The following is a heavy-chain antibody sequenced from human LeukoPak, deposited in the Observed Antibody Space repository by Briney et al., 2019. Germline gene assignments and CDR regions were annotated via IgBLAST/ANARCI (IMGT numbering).Heavy chain of an antibody. J-gene: IGHJ4*02. CDR2: INPTGGST. D-gene: IGHD6-6*01. Sequence: ASVKVSCKASGYTFPSYFTHWVRQAPGRGLEWMGIINPTGGSTTYAQKFQGRVTMTRDTSTSTVYMELSSLRSDDTAVYYCARTAARRFDYWGQGTLVTVSS. CDR1: GYTFPSYF. CDR3: ARTAARRFDY. V-gene: IGHV1-46*01.